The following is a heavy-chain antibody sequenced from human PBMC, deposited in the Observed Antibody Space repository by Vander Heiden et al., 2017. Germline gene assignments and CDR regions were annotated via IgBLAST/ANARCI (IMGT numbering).Heavy chain of an antibody. V-gene: IGHV3-23*01. CDR3: ARDPNGDYIGAFDM. Sequence: EVQLLESGGGLIQPGGSLRLSCAASGSAFRPYAISWVRQAPGKGLEWVSGITSGGGTKYADSVRDRSTISRDNSKNTLYLQMNSLRAEDTALYFCARDPNGDYIGAFDMWGQGTMVTVSS. CDR1: GSAFRPYA. CDR2: ITSGGGT. D-gene: IGHD4-17*01. J-gene: IGHJ3*02.